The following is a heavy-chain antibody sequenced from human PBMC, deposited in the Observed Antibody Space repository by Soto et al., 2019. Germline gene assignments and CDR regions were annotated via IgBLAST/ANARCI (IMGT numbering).Heavy chain of an antibody. CDR2: ISSTTNYI. Sequence: PGRSLRLSCAASGFTFSKYSMNWVRQAPGEGLEWVSSISSTTNYIYYGDSMKGRFTISRDNAKNSLYLEMNSLRAEDTAVYYCARESEDLTSTFDYWGQGTLVTVSS. CDR1: GFTFSKYS. V-gene: IGHV3-21*06. J-gene: IGHJ4*02. CDR3: ARESEDLTSTFDY.